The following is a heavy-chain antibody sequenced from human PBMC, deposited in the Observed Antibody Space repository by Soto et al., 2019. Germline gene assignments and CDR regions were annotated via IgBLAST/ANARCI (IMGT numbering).Heavy chain of an antibody. CDR2: IIPIFGTA. D-gene: IGHD5-12*01. CDR3: AGRGYGYTGRYWFDP. Sequence: QVQLVQSGAEVKKPGSSVKVSCKASGGTFSSYAISWVRQAHGQGLEWMGGIIPIFGTANYAQKFQGRVTITADESTSTAYMELSSLRSEDTAVYYCAGRGYGYTGRYWFDPWGQGTLVTVSS. CDR1: GGTFSSYA. J-gene: IGHJ5*02. V-gene: IGHV1-69*01.